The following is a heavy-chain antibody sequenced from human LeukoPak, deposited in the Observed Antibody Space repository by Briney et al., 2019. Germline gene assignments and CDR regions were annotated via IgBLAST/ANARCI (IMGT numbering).Heavy chain of an antibody. CDR2: MNPNSGNT. CDR1: GYTFTSYD. D-gene: IGHD3-9*01. J-gene: IGHJ6*02. V-gene: IGHV1-8*01. CDR3: ARALDYDILTGYYRSPYYYYYGMDV. Sequence: GASVTVSYKASGYTFTSYDINWVRQAPGQGLEWMGWMNPNSGNTGYAQKFQGRVTMTRNTSISTAYMGLSSLRSEDTAVYYCARALDYDILTGYYRSPYYYYYGMDVWGQGTTVTVSS.